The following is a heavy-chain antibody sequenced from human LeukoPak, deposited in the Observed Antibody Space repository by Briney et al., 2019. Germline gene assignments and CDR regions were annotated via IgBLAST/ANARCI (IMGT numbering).Heavy chain of an antibody. CDR2: INYDESST. Sequence: GGSLRLSCAASGFTFNNYWMHWVRHAPGKGLVWVSRINYDESSTTYADSVKGRFTISRDNAKNTLYMQMNSLRAEDTAVYYCARVTHYFASGSLAIYYFDYWGQGTLVTVSS. CDR3: ARVTHYFASGSLAIYYFDY. J-gene: IGHJ4*02. D-gene: IGHD3-10*01. V-gene: IGHV3-74*01. CDR1: GFTFNNYW.